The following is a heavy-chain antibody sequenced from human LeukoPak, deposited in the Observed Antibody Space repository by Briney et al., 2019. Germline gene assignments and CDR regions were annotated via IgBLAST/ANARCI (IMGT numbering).Heavy chain of an antibody. V-gene: IGHV3-21*04. J-gene: IGHJ4*02. Sequence: PGGSLRLSCAASGFIFSTYNIDWVRQAPGKGLEWVSSISSSSSYIYYADFVQGRFTISRDNSKNTLFLQLNSLRAEDTAVYYCVKDRRYNWNDGGYFEYWGQGSLVSVSS. D-gene: IGHD1-20*01. CDR3: VKDRRYNWNDGGYFEY. CDR1: GFIFSTYN. CDR2: ISSSSSYI.